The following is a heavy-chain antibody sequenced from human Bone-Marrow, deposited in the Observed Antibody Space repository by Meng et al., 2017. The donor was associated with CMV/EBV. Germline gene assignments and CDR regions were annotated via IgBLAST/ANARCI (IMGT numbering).Heavy chain of an antibody. CDR1: GYTFTSYY. Sequence: ASVKVSCKASGYTFTSYYMHWVRQAPGQGLEWMGIINPSGGSTSYAQKFQGRVTMTRDTSTSTVYMELSSLRSEDTAVYYCARAGYNTYRSSSTDFDYWGQGTLVTVSS. J-gene: IGHJ4*02. CDR2: INPSGGST. CDR3: ARAGYNTYRSSSTDFDY. V-gene: IGHV1-46*01. D-gene: IGHD6-6*01.